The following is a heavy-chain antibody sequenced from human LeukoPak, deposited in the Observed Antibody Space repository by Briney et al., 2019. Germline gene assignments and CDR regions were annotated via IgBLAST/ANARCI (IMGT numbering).Heavy chain of an antibody. CDR2: IKQDGSEK. J-gene: IGHJ4*02. CDR1: GFTFSSYA. V-gene: IGHV3-7*01. CDR3: ARERYGSGTRVRYFDY. Sequence: GGSLRLSCAASGFTFSSYAMSWVRQAPGKGLEWVANIKQDGSEKCYVDSVKGRFTISRDNAMNSLYLQMNSLRTEDTAVYYCARERYGSGTRVRYFDYWGQGTLVTVSS. D-gene: IGHD3-10*01.